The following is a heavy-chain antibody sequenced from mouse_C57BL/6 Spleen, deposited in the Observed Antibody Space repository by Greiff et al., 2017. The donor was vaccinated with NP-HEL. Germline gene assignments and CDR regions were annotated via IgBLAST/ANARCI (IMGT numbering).Heavy chain of an antibody. D-gene: IGHD1-1*01. CDR1: GYTFTSYE. CDR3: ARKTTVVAKGFAY. V-gene: IGHV1-85*01. J-gene: IGHJ3*01. CDR2: IYPRDGST. Sequence: VQLQQSGPELVKPGASVKLSCKASGYTFTSYEINWVKQRPGQGLEWIGWIYPRDGSTKSNEKFKGTATLTVDTSSSTAYMELHSLTSEASAVYFCARKTTVVAKGFAYWGQGTLVTVSA.